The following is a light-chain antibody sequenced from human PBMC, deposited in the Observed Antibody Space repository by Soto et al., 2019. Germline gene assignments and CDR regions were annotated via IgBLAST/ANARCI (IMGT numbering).Light chain of an antibody. CDR1: ASDIGAYNF. J-gene: IGLJ2*01. CDR3: TSFAGSDKLI. V-gene: IGLV2-8*01. CDR2: EVY. Sequence: QSVLTQPPSASGSPGQSATISCTGAASDIGAYNFVSWYQQYPGKAPKLTIYEVYKRPSGVPDRFSGSKSGNTASLTVSGLQPEDEADYYCTSFAGSDKLIFGGGTKVTVL.